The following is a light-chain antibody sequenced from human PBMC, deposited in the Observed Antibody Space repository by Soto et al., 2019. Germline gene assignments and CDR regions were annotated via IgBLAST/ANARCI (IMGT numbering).Light chain of an antibody. CDR2: ENN. CDR1: SSNIGAGYV. J-gene: IGLJ1*01. V-gene: IGLV1-40*01. CDR3: QSYDSSLSGYV. Sequence: QPVLTQPPSVSEAPGQRVTISCTGSSSNIGAGYVAHWYQQGPGTAPKLLIYENNNRPSGVPDRFSGSKSGTSASLAITGLQAEDEAEYYCQSYDSSLSGYVFGTGTKVTVL.